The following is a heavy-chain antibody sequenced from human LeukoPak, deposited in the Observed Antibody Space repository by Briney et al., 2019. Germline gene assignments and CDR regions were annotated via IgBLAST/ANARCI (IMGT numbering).Heavy chain of an antibody. CDR2: IKQDGSEK. Sequence: SLRLSYAASGFTFSSDWRSWRRQARRKGVEWVANIKQDGSEKYYLDSVKGRFTISRDNAKTSMYLQMNSLRAEDTAVYDCAKESPYYDFWSGYFPYFDYWGQGTLVTVSS. D-gene: IGHD3-3*01. V-gene: IGHV3-7*03. J-gene: IGHJ4*02. CDR1: GFTFSSDW. CDR3: AKESPYYDFWSGYFPYFDY.